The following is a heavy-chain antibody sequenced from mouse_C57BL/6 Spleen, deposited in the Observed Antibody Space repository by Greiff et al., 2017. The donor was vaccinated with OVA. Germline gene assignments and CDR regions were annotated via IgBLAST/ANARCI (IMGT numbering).Heavy chain of an antibody. CDR3: ARGGLFITTVVEDYFDY. CDR2: IYPGSGNT. Sequence: QVQLQQSGAELVRPGASVKLSCKASGYTFTDYYINWVKQRPGQGLEWIARIYPGSGNTYYNEKFKGKATLTAEKSSSTAYMQLSSLTSEDSAVYFCARGGLFITTVVEDYFDYWGQGTTLTVSS. J-gene: IGHJ2*01. V-gene: IGHV1-76*01. CDR1: GYTFTDYY. D-gene: IGHD1-1*01.